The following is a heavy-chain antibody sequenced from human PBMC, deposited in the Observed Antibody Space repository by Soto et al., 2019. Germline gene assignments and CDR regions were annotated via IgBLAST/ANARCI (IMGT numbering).Heavy chain of an antibody. D-gene: IGHD3-3*02. CDR1: GFTSNNYA. Sequence: PGGSLRLSCAASGFTSNNYAMSWVRQAPGKGLEWVSSISAGSTYYADSVKGRFIISRDTSKNTLYLQMNSLRAEDTAVYYCAKEISSMWFPLDSWGQGTLVTVSS. CDR2: ISAGST. V-gene: IGHV3-23*01. J-gene: IGHJ4*02. CDR3: AKEISSMWFPLDS.